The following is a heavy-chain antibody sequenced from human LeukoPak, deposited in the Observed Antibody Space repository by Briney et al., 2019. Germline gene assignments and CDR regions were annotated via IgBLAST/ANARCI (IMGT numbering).Heavy chain of an antibody. CDR3: ARDPVDGGYWYFDL. CDR1: GFTFSSYG. Sequence: GGSLRLSCAASGFTFSSYGMHWVRQAPGKGLEWVAVISYDGSNKYYADSVKGRSTISRDNAKNSLYLQMNSLRAEDTAVYYCARDPVDGGYWYFDLWGRGTLVTVSS. D-gene: IGHD3-16*01. CDR2: ISYDGSNK. J-gene: IGHJ2*01. V-gene: IGHV3-30*03.